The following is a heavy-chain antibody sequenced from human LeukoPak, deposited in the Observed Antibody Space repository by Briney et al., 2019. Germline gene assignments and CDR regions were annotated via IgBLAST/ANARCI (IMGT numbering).Heavy chain of an antibody. CDR1: GYTFTSYG. Sequence: GASVKVSCKASGYTFTSYGISWVRQAPGQGLEWMGWIIPIFGTANYAQKFQGRVTITADESTSTAYMELSSLRSEDTAVYYCARDRRRLFGLYSSWYSWFDPWGQGTLVTVSS. CDR2: IIPIFGTA. J-gene: IGHJ5*02. D-gene: IGHD6-13*01. CDR3: ARDRRRLFGLYSSWYSWFDP. V-gene: IGHV1-69*13.